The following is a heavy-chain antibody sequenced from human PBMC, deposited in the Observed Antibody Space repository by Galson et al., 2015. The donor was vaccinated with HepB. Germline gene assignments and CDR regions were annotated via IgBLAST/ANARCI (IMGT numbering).Heavy chain of an antibody. CDR2: IYSGGST. V-gene: IGHV3-53*01. J-gene: IGHJ2*01. CDR1: GFTVSSNY. CDR3: ARDSRDGYNFYWYFDL. Sequence: SLRLSCAASGFTVSSNYMSWVRQAPGKGLEWVSVIYSGGSTYYADSVKGRFTISRDNSKNTLYLQMNSLRAEDTAVYYCARDSRDGYNFYWYFDLWGRGTLVTVSS. D-gene: IGHD5-24*01.